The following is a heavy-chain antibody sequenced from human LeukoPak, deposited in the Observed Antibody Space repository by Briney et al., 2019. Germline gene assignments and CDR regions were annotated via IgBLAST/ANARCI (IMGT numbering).Heavy chain of an antibody. CDR2: ISSSAGSI. V-gene: IGHV3-48*03. CDR3: ARVLLSGYDRPIDF. J-gene: IGHJ4*02. CDR1: GFTFIRYE. Sequence: GGSLRLSRAASGFTFIRYEMNGVRQAPGRRLEWVSYISSSAGSIYLADSVKDRFSVSRDNAKNSLYLQMTSLRAEDTGIYYCARVLLSGYDRPIDFWGQGTLVTVSS. D-gene: IGHD5-12*01.